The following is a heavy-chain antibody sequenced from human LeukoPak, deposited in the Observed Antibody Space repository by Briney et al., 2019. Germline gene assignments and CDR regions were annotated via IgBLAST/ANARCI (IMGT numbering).Heavy chain of an antibody. CDR1: GFTFSNYS. D-gene: IGHD4-17*01. V-gene: IGHV3-30*02. Sequence: PGGSLRLSCAASGFTFSNYSMNWVRQAPGKGLEWVAFIRYDGSNKYYADSVKGRFTISRDNSKNTLYLQMNSLRAEDTAVYYCAKDPLTAVTLGYFDYWGQGTLVTVSS. CDR2: IRYDGSNK. CDR3: AKDPLTAVTLGYFDY. J-gene: IGHJ4*02.